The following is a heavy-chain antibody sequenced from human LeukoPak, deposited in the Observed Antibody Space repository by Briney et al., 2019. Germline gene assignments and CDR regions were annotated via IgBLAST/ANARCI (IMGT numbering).Heavy chain of an antibody. CDR1: GFTFSSYG. CDR3: ASLYSSSSHVDY. J-gene: IGHJ4*02. D-gene: IGHD6-6*01. CDR2: ISYDGSNK. Sequence: GGSLRLSCAASGFTFSSYGMHWVRQAPGKGLEWVAVISYDGSNKYYADSVKGRFTISRDNSKNTLYLQMNSLRAEDTAVYYCASLYSSSSHVDYWGQGTLVTVSS. V-gene: IGHV3-30*03.